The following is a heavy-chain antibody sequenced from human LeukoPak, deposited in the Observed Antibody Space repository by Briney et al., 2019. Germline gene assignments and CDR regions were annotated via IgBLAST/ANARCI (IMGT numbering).Heavy chain of an antibody. CDR1: GFTSSDYT. D-gene: IGHD1-26*01. Sequence: GGSLRLSCATSGFTSSDYTMNWVRQAPGKGLEWVSFISASGTSIYYADSVRGRFTISRDNAKNSLYLQMNSLRAEDTAVYYCARDGTWGPGTLVTVSS. CDR2: ISASGTSI. V-gene: IGHV3-21*01. J-gene: IGHJ5*02. CDR3: ARDGT.